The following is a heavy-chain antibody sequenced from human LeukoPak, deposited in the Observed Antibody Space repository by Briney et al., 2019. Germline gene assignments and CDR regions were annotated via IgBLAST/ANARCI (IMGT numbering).Heavy chain of an antibody. Sequence: SETLSLTWAVYGGSFSGYYWSWIRQPPGKGLEWMGEINHSGSTNYNPSLKSRVTISVDTSKNQFSLKLSSVTAADTAVYYCARGYYDILTGYYNDYWGQGTLVTVSS. V-gene: IGHV4-34*01. CDR2: INHSGST. CDR3: ARGYYDILTGYYNDY. J-gene: IGHJ4*02. CDR1: GGSFSGYY. D-gene: IGHD3-9*01.